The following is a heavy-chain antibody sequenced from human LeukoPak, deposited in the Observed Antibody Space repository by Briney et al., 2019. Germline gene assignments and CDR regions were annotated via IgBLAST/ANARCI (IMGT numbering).Heavy chain of an antibody. CDR2: IYPIDSVS. CDR3: ARRAGAYDAFDI. Sequence: GESLKISCKTSGYTFTDFWIGWVRQMPGKGLEWMGVIYPIDSVSKYSPSFQGQVTISADKSISTAYLQWSSLKASDTAMYYCARRAGAYDAFDIWGQGTMVTVSS. CDR1: GYTFTDFW. D-gene: IGHD1-26*01. V-gene: IGHV5-51*01. J-gene: IGHJ3*02.